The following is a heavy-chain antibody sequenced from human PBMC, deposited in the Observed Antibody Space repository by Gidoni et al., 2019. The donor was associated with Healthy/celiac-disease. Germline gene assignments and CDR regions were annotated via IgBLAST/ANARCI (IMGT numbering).Heavy chain of an antibody. V-gene: IGHV4-34*01. Sequence: QVQLQQWGAGLLKPSETLSLTCAVYGGSFSGYYWSWIRQPPGKGLEWIGEINNSGSTNYNPSLKSRVTISVDTSKNQFSLKLSSVTAADTAVYYCARVLITMIVVPWGQGNLVTVSS. CDR2: INNSGST. D-gene: IGHD3-22*01. CDR3: ARVLITMIVVP. J-gene: IGHJ5*02. CDR1: GGSFSGYY.